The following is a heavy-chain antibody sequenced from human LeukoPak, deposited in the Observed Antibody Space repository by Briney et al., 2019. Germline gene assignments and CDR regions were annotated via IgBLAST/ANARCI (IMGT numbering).Heavy chain of an antibody. CDR3: ARDKGSSGSYSFDY. CDR2: MYNSGST. CDR1: GGSISSSGYY. Sequence: PSETLSLTCTVSGGSISSSGYYWGWIRQPPGKGLEWIGSMYNSGSTYHNPSLESRVTISVDRSKNQFSLKLSSVTAADTAVYYCARDKGSSGSYSFDYWGQGTLVTVSS. J-gene: IGHJ4*02. D-gene: IGHD1-26*01. V-gene: IGHV4-39*07.